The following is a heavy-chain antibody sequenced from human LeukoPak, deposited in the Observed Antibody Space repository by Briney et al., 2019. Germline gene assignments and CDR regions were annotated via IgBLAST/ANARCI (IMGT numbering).Heavy chain of an antibody. CDR1: GYTFTTYY. J-gene: IGHJ4*02. D-gene: IGHD3-10*01. CDR2: INPSGGTS. Sequence: ASVKVSCKASGYTFTTYYMHWVRQAPGQGLEWMGIINPSGGTSNYAQKFQGRVTMTRDTSTSTVYMELTSLRSEDTAVYYCARDQFTLVRGVGPGAFWGQGTLVTVSS. CDR3: ARDQFTLVRGVGPGAF. V-gene: IGHV1-46*01.